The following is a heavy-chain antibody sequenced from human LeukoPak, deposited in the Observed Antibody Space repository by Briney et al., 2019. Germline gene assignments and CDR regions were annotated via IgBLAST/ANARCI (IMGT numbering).Heavy chain of an antibody. J-gene: IGHJ4*02. Sequence: SETLFLTCSVSGGSISSYYWSWIRQPPGKGLEWIGHIYYSGSTNYNASLKSRVTISVDTSKNQFSLKLSSVTAADTAVYYCARGGTRAFDYWGQGTLVTVSS. CDR1: GGSISSYY. V-gene: IGHV4-59*01. CDR2: IYYSGST. CDR3: ARGGTRAFDY.